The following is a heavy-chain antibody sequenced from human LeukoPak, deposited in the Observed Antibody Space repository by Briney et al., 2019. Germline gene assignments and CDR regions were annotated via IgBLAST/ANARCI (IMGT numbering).Heavy chain of an antibody. Sequence: ASVKVSCKASGYTFTCYYMHWVRQAPGQGLEWMGWINPNSGGTNYAQKFQGRVTMTRDTSISTAYMELSRLRSDDTAVYYCARPYSGSIDAFDIWGQGTMVTVSS. J-gene: IGHJ3*02. V-gene: IGHV1-2*02. CDR2: INPNSGGT. D-gene: IGHD1-26*01. CDR3: ARPYSGSIDAFDI. CDR1: GYTFTCYY.